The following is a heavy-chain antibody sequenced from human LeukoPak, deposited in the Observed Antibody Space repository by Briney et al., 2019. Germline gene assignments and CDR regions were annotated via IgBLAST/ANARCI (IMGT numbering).Heavy chain of an antibody. J-gene: IGHJ3*02. Sequence: PSETLSLTCAVSGYSISSGYYWGWIRQPPGKGLEWIGSIYHSGSTYYNPSLKSRVTISVDTSKNQFSLKLSSVTAADTAVYSCARLDVGGYCSSTSCRTDAFDIWGQGTMVTVSS. D-gene: IGHD2-2*01. CDR1: GYSISSGYY. CDR3: ARLDVGGYCSSTSCRTDAFDI. V-gene: IGHV4-38-2*01. CDR2: IYHSGST.